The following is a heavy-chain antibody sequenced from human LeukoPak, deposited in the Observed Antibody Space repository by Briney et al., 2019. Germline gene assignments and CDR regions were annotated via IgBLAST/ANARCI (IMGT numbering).Heavy chain of an antibody. CDR1: GFTLSDYY. V-gene: IGHV3-11*06. Sequence: GGSLRLSCAASGFTLSDYYMSWIRQAPGKGLGWVSYISSSSSYTNYADSVKGRFTISRDNAKNSLYLQMNSLRAEDTAVYYCARASPYASYDYWGQGTLVTVSS. D-gene: IGHD3-16*01. CDR3: ARASPYASYDY. J-gene: IGHJ4*02. CDR2: ISSSSSYT.